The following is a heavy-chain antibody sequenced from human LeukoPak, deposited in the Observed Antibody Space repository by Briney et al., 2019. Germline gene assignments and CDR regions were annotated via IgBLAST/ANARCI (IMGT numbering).Heavy chain of an antibody. Sequence: SETLSLTCTVSGGSISSYYWSWIRQPPGKGLEWIGYIYYSGSTNYNPSLKSRVTISVDTSKNQFSLKLSSVTAADTAVYYCARSPYTSGGENFDYWGQGTLVTVSS. D-gene: IGHD2-2*02. J-gene: IGHJ4*02. CDR2: IYYSGST. V-gene: IGHV4-59*01. CDR3: ARSPYTSGGENFDY. CDR1: GGSISSYY.